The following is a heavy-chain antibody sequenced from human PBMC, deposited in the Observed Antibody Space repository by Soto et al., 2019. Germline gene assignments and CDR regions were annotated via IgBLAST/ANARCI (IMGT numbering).Heavy chain of an antibody. J-gene: IGHJ6*02. CDR3: AKDRGDYDFWSGFPWADV. V-gene: IGHV3-23*01. CDR1: GFTFSSYA. D-gene: IGHD3-3*01. Sequence: LRLSCAASGFTFSSYAMSWVRQAPGKGLEWVSAISGSGGSTYYADSVKGRFTISRDNSKNTLYLQMNSLRAEDTAVYYCAKDRGDYDFWSGFPWADVWRQGTTVTVSS. CDR2: ISGSGGST.